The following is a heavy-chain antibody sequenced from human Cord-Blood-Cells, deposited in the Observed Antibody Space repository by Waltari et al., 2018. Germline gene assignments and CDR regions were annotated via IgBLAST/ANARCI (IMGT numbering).Heavy chain of an antibody. V-gene: IGHV3-73*02. Sequence: EVQLVESGGGLVQPGGSLKLSCAASGFTFSGSAMHWVRQASGKGLEWVGLMRSKANSYATAYAASVKGRFTISRDDSKNTAYLQMNSLKTEDTAVYYCTRHLAGDAFDIWGQGTMVTVSS. D-gene: IGHD2-15*01. CDR3: TRHLAGDAFDI. J-gene: IGHJ3*02. CDR1: GFTFSGSA. CDR2: MRSKANSYAT.